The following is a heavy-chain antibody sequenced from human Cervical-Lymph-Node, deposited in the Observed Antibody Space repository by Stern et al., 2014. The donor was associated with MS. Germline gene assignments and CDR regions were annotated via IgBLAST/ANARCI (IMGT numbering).Heavy chain of an antibody. CDR2: IYRGCSI. Sequence: EVQLLESGGGLIQPGGSLRISCAASGFIVSSRYMSWVRQAPGKGLASFSVIYRGCSIFYAASVKGRFTISRDNSKNTLYLQMNSLRAEDTAVYYCAVGYGDYFDYWGQGTLVTVSS. D-gene: IGHD4-17*01. CDR1: GFIVSSRY. J-gene: IGHJ4*02. CDR3: AVGYGDYFDY. V-gene: IGHV3-53*01.